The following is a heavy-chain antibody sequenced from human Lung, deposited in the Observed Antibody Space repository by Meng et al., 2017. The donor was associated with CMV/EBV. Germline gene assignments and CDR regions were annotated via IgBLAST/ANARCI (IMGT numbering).Heavy chain of an antibody. CDR1: GGTYASHT. CDR2: IIPFLDMR. D-gene: IGHD2-2*03. J-gene: IGHJ3*02. Sequence: SXXVSXKTTGGTYASHTISWVRQAPGQRLDWMGRIIPFLDMRNNAQMFQGRISITADRSTSTAYMELNSLKSEDTAIYYCASGYCNGNSCHSAFAMWGPGXRVTVSS. V-gene: IGHV1-69*02. CDR3: ASGYCNGNSCHSAFAM.